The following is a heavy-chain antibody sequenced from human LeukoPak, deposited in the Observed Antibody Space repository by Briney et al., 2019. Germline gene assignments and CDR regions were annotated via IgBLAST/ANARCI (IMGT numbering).Heavy chain of an antibody. V-gene: IGHV4-34*01. Sequence: SETLSLTGAVYGGSFCGYYWSWIRQPPGQGLEGIGEIKHDRSTSDNPSLESRVIMSLDSSTNEISLVMTSVTDENTAFYYCGGHTWQWLPFADWGQRTQLTTSS. D-gene: IGHD5-12*01. CDR1: GGSFCGYY. CDR2: IKHDRST. J-gene: IGHJ4*02. CDR3: GGHTWQWLPFAD.